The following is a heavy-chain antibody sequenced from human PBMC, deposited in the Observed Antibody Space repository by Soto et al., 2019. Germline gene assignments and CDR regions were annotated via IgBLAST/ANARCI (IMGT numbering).Heavy chain of an antibody. CDR2: IYYSGST. D-gene: IGHD3-9*01. CDR1: GGSISSGGYY. Sequence: PSETLSLTCTVSGGSISSGGYYWSWIRQHPGKGLEWIGYIYYSGSTYYNPSLKSRVTISVDTSKNQFSLKLSSVTAADTAVYYCAREGLYYHILTGYSHYYYCYYLDVCDKATTVTVYS. CDR3: AREGLYYHILTGYSHYYYCYYLDV. J-gene: IGHJ6*03. V-gene: IGHV4-31*03.